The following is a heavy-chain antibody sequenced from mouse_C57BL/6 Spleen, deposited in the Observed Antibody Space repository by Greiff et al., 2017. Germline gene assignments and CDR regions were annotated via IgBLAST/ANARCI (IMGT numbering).Heavy chain of an antibody. CDR2: ILPGSGST. V-gene: IGHV1-9*01. CDR1: GYTFTGYW. J-gene: IGHJ3*01. Sequence: VKLMESGAELMKPGASVKLSCTATGYTFTGYWIEWVKQRPGHGLEWIGEILPGSGSTNSNEKFKGKATFTADTSSNTAYMQLSSLTTEDSAIYYCTIYGISADWGKGTLVTVSA. D-gene: IGHD2-1*01. CDR3: TIYGISAD.